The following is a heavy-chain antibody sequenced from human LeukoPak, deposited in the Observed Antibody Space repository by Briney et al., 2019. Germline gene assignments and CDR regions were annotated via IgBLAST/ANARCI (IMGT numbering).Heavy chain of an antibody. D-gene: IGHD6-19*01. J-gene: IGHJ6*03. CDR2: IRYDGSNK. Sequence: PGGSLRLSCAASGFTFSSYGMHWVRQAPGKGLEWVAFIRYDGSNKYYADSVKGRFTISRDNSKNTLYLHVNSLRPEDTAVYYCARDSNQWLVPHGYMDVWGKGTTVTVSS. V-gene: IGHV3-30*02. CDR1: GFTFSSYG. CDR3: ARDSNQWLVPHGYMDV.